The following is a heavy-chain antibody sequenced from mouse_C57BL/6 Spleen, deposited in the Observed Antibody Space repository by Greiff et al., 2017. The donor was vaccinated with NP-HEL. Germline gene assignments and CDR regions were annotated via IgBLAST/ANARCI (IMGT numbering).Heavy chain of an antibody. J-gene: IGHJ2*01. Sequence: VKVVESGAELVRPGTSVKMSCKASGYTFTNYWIGWAKQRPGHGLEWIGDIYPGGGYTNYNEKFKGKATLTADKSSSTAYMQFSSLTSEDSAIYYCARGQPYFDYWGQGTTLTVSS. CDR3: ARGQPYFDY. V-gene: IGHV1-63*01. CDR1: GYTFTNYW. CDR2: IYPGGGYT.